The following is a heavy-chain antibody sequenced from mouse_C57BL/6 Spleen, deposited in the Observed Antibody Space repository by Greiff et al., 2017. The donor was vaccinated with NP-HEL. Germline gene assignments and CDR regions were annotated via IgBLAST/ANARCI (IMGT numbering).Heavy chain of an antibody. V-gene: IGHV5-16*01. CDR2: INYDGSST. J-gene: IGHJ1*03. Sequence: EVQLVESEGGLVQPGNSMKLSCTASGFTFSDYYMAWVRQVPEKGLEWVANINYDGSSTYYLDSLKSRFIISRDNAKNILYLQMSSLKSEDTATYYCARASYGYFDVWGTGTTVTVSS. CDR3: ARASYGYFDV. CDR1: GFTFSDYY. D-gene: IGHD6-1*01.